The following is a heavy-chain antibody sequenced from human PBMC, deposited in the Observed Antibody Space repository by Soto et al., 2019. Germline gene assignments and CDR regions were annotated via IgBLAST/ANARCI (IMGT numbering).Heavy chain of an antibody. D-gene: IGHD2-2*01. CDR3: ASLLGYCSSTSCSRDGMDV. CDR1: GYSFTSYW. J-gene: IGHJ6*02. Sequence: PGESLKISCNGSGYSFTSYWISWVRQMPGKGLEWMGRIDPSDSYTNYSPSFQGHVTISADKSISTAYLQWSSLKASDTAMYYCASLLGYCSSTSCSRDGMDVWGQGTTVTVSS. V-gene: IGHV5-10-1*01. CDR2: IDPSDSYT.